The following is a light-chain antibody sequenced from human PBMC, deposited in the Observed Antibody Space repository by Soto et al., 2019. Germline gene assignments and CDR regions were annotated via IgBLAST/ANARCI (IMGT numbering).Light chain of an antibody. CDR1: SSNIGSTT. V-gene: IGLV1-44*01. Sequence: QSVLTHPPSASGTPGQRATIACAGSSSNIGSTTVTWYQHLPGTAPKLLIYNNNQRPSGVPDRFSGSKSGTSASLAISGLQSEDEADYYCAAWDDSLNGVVFGGGTKLTV. CDR2: NNN. CDR3: AAWDDSLNGVV. J-gene: IGLJ3*02.